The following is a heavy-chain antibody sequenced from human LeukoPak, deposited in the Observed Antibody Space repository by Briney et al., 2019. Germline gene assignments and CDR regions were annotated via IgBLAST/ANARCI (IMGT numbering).Heavy chain of an antibody. D-gene: IGHD6-13*01. CDR1: GFTFSTYW. CDR3: TRDREQEPTYDY. CDR2: INGDGSIT. J-gene: IGHJ4*02. Sequence: GGSLRLSCAASGFTFSTYWMHWVRQVPGKGLVWVARINGDGSITTYADSVKGRFTISRDNAKNALYLQMNSLRAEDTAVYYCTRDREQEPTYDYWGQGALVTASS. V-gene: IGHV3-74*01.